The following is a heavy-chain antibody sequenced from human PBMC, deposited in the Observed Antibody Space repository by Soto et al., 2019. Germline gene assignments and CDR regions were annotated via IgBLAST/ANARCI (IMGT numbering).Heavy chain of an antibody. CDR3: ARTSGDYGLSKYFQH. V-gene: IGHV4-31*01. D-gene: IGHD4-17*01. Sequence: QVQLQESGPGLVEPSQTLSLSCTVSGGSISSGDYYWSWIRQLPGKGLEWMGYIDYSGTTFHNPSPKRQASITVDTSKNLFSLKPSSMPATNTAVYYCARTSGDYGLSKYFQHWRQGNRVTLP. CDR2: IDYSGTT. J-gene: IGHJ1*01. CDR1: GGSISSGDYY.